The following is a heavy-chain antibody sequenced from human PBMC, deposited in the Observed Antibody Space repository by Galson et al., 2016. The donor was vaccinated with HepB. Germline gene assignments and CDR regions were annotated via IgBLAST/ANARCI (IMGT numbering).Heavy chain of an antibody. D-gene: IGHD5-12*01. CDR2: FDPEDGET. Sequence: SVKVSCKVSGYTLTELSMHWVRQAPGKGLEWMGGFDPEDGETIYAQKFQGRVTMTEDTSTDTAYMELSSLRSEDTAVYYCATDMRSDIVATISYAFDIWGQGTMVTVSS. V-gene: IGHV1-24*01. CDR3: ATDMRSDIVATISYAFDI. J-gene: IGHJ3*02. CDR1: GYTLTELS.